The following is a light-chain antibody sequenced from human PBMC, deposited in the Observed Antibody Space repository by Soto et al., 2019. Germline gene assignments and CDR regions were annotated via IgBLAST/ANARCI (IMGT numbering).Light chain of an antibody. Sequence: ETVLTQSPGTLSLSPGERATLSCRASQTIRSNYLAWYRQTPGQAPRLLIYGASNRATGIADRFSGSGSGTDFTLIISRLAHEEFALYYCQQYGSSPWTFGQGIKVEIK. J-gene: IGKJ1*01. CDR1: QTIRSNY. V-gene: IGKV3-20*01. CDR2: GAS. CDR3: QQYGSSPWT.